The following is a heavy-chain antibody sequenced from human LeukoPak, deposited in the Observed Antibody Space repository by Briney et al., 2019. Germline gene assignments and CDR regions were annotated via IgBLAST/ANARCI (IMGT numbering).Heavy chain of an antibody. D-gene: IGHD2-2*01. CDR1: GFTFSTYS. CDR3: AREGYCSSTSCPNWFDP. CDR2: ISSSTSTI. Sequence: GGSLRPSCAASGFTFSTYSMNWVRQAPGKGLEWVSYISSSTSTIYYADSVKGRFTISRNNAKNSLYLQMNSLRAEDAAVYYCAREGYCSSTSCPNWFDPWGQGTLVTVSS. V-gene: IGHV3-48*01. J-gene: IGHJ5*02.